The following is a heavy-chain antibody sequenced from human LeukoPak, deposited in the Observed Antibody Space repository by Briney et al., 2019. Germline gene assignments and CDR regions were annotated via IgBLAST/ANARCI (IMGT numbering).Heavy chain of an antibody. V-gene: IGHV4-30-2*01. J-gene: IGHJ2*01. CDR1: GGSISSGGYS. CDR3: ARDRDGYNSRYFDL. D-gene: IGHD5-12*01. Sequence: SQTLSLTCAVSGGSISSGGYSWSWIRQPPGKGLEWIGYIYHSGSTYYNPSLKSRVTISVDRSKNQFFLKLSSVTAADTAVYYCARDRDGYNSRYFDLWGRGTLVTVSS. CDR2: IYHSGST.